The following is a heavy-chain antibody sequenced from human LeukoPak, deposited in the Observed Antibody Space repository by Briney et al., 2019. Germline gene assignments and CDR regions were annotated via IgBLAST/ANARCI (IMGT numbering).Heavy chain of an antibody. CDR2: IYYSGNT. J-gene: IGHJ5*02. Sequence: SETLSLTCSVSSGSISSGGYYWSWIRQHPGKGLEWIGYIYYSGNTYYNPSLKSRVTISVDTSKNQFSLRLSSVTAADTAAYYCARYYYGSGRYIDTWGQGTLVTVSS. D-gene: IGHD3-10*01. CDR3: ARYYYGSGRYIDT. CDR1: SGSISSGGYY. V-gene: IGHV4-31*03.